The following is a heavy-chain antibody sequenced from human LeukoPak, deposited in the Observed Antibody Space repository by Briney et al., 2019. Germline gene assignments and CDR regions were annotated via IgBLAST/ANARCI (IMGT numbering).Heavy chain of an antibody. J-gene: IGHJ5*02. D-gene: IGHD1-26*01. CDR3: ARRSGSQGWFDP. CDR1: GGSISSSSYY. V-gene: IGHV4-39*01. CDR2: IYYSGSA. Sequence: TSETLSLTCTVSGGSISSSSYYWGWIRQPPGKGLEWIGSIYYSGSAYYNPSLKSRVTISVDTSKNQFSLKLSSVTAADTAVYYCARRSGSQGWFDPWGQGTLVTVSS.